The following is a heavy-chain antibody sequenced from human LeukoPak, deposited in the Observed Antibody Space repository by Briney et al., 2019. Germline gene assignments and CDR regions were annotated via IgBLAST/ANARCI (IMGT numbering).Heavy chain of an antibody. V-gene: IGHV1-18*01. D-gene: IGHD6-13*01. CDR1: GYTFTSYG. CDR2: ISAYNGNT. J-gene: IGHJ4*02. Sequence: ASVKVSCKASGYTFTSYGISWVRQAPGQGLEWMGWISAYNGNTNYAQKLQGRVTMTTDTSTSTAYMELRSLRSDDTAVYYCARETPDSSSWTVFDYWGQGTLVTVSS. CDR3: ARETPDSSSWTVFDY.